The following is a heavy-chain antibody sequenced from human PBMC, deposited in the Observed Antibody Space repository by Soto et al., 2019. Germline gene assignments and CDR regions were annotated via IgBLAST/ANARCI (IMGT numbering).Heavy chain of an antibody. V-gene: IGHV1-69*02. Sequence: ASVKVSCXASGGTFSSYTISWVRQAPGQGLEWMGRIIPILGIANYAQKFQGRVTITADKSTSTAYMELSSLRSEDTAVYYCARGYYYDSSGYPNWFDPWGQGTLVTVS. CDR2: IIPILGIA. J-gene: IGHJ5*02. CDR1: GGTFSSYT. D-gene: IGHD3-22*01. CDR3: ARGYYYDSSGYPNWFDP.